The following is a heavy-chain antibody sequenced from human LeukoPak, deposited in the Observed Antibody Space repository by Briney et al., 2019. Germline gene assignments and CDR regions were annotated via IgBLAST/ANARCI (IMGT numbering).Heavy chain of an antibody. V-gene: IGHV1-24*01. Sequence: ASVKVSCKVSGYTLTELSMHWVRQAPGKGLEWMGGFDPEDGETIYAQKFQGRVTMTEDRSTDTAYMELSSLRSEDTAVYYCATAQRRIVDIQLRDYWGQGTLVTVSS. J-gene: IGHJ4*02. CDR3: ATAQRRIVDIQLRDY. D-gene: IGHD6-25*01. CDR2: FDPEDGET. CDR1: GYTLTELS.